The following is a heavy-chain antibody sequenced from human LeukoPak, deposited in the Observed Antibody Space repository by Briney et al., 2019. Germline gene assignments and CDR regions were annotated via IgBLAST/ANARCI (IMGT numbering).Heavy chain of an antibody. J-gene: IGHJ5*02. CDR1: GYSISSGYY. Sequence: PSETLSLTCTVSGYSISSGYYWGWIRQPPGKGLEWIGSIYHSGSTYHNPSLKSRVTISVDTSKNQFSLKLSSVTAADTAVYYCASGGYSGYDDWWFDPWGQGTLVTVSS. V-gene: IGHV4-38-2*02. CDR3: ASGGYSGYDDWWFDP. D-gene: IGHD5-12*01. CDR2: IYHSGST.